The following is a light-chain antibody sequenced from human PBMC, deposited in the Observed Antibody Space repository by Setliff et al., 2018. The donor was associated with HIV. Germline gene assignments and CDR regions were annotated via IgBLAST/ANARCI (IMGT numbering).Light chain of an antibody. J-gene: IGLJ1*01. CDR1: STDVGTYNL. V-gene: IGLV2-23*02. CDR3: CPYASGSTSLFV. Sequence: SALTQPASVSGSPGQSITISCTGTSTDVGTYNLVSWYQQHPGKAPKVMIYEVSKRPSGISNRFSGSKSGNTASLTISGLQPEDESDYYCCPYASGSTSLFVFGTGTKVTVL. CDR2: EVS.